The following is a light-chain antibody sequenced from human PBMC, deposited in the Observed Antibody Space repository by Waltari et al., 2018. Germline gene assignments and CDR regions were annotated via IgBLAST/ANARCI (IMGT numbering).Light chain of an antibody. Sequence: ENVLTQSPATLSLSPGEAATLSCRASQNVGNSLAWYQHKPGQAPRLLIYDAANRASGIPARFSGSGSGTDFTLTISSLEPDDFAVYYCQQRSNWHTFGQGTRPEIK. CDR2: DAA. V-gene: IGKV3-11*01. CDR1: QNVGNS. J-gene: IGKJ2*01. CDR3: QQRSNWHT.